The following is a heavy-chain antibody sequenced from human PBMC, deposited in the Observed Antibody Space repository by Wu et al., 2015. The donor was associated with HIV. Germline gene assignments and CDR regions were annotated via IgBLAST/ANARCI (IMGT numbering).Heavy chain of an antibody. CDR3: ARGRKGSRDYQPGVGFDI. D-gene: IGHD1-26*01. CDR1: GYNFNNYD. J-gene: IGHJ3*02. Sequence: QVQLLQSGSEVKKPGASVKVSCKASGYNFNNYDMNWVRQAPGQGLEWMGWMNPNSSNTGYRQTLQGRLTFTSNTSIGTAYMELSSLRSDDTAVYYCARGRKGSRDYQPGVGFDIWGPKGRMVTVSS. V-gene: IGHV1-8*03. CDR2: MNPNSSNT.